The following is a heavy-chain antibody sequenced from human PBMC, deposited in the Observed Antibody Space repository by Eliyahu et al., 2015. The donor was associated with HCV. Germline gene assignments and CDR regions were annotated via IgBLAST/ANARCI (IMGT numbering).Heavy chain of an antibody. Sequence: QVQLVESGGGVVQPGGSLRLSCGASGFSFXXFGMXWVRQAPGKGLEWVSFTPHDENXKYYADSVKGRFTISRDNSKNTLFLQMNSLRLEDTAVYYCAKALGYCSATDCYAGYFGIDVWGQGTTVTVSS. D-gene: IGHD2-8*02. V-gene: IGHV3-30*02. CDR2: TPHDENXK. J-gene: IGHJ6*02. CDR3: AKALGYCSATDCYAGYFGIDV. CDR1: GFSFXXFG.